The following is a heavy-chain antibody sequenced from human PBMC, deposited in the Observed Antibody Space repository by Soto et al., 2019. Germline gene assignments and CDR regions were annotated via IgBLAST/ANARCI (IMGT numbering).Heavy chain of an antibody. Sequence: QVQLVQSVAEVKKPGASVRIPCKASGYNFLYWAIHWVRQAPGQRLEWMGWIKAGNGNTKYSEKFEGRVIITRDTSASTTYMELSSLRSEDTAVYYCARGVGDAPDYYLDSWGQGTLVTVSS. J-gene: IGHJ4*02. CDR2: IKAGNGNT. CDR1: GYNFLYWA. CDR3: ARGVGDAPDYYLDS. D-gene: IGHD1-26*01. V-gene: IGHV1-3*01.